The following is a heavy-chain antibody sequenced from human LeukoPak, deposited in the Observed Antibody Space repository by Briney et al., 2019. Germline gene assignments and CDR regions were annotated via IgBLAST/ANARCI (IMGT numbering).Heavy chain of an antibody. J-gene: IGHJ4*02. Sequence: TGESLKISCKGSGYSFTTYWIGWVRQMPGKGLEWMGIIYPGDSDARYSPSFQGQVTISADKSISTAYLRWSSLKASDTAMYYCARLRRIVGATAGIFDYWGQGTLVTVSS. CDR1: GYSFTTYW. D-gene: IGHD1-26*01. CDR3: ARLRRIVGATAGIFDY. CDR2: IYPGDSDA. V-gene: IGHV5-51*01.